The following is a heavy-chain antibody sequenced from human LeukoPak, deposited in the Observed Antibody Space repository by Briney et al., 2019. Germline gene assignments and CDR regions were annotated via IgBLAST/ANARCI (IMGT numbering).Heavy chain of an antibody. CDR2: IYYSGST. V-gene: IGHV4-39*01. CDR1: GGSISSSSYY. J-gene: IGHJ4*02. Sequence: SETLSLTCTVSGGSISSSSYYWGWIRQPPGKGLEWIGSIYYSGSTYYNPSLKGRVTISVDTSKNQFSLKLSSVTAADTAVYYCARQGVYYYDSSGYYDYWGQRTLVTVSS. D-gene: IGHD3-22*01. CDR3: ARQGVYYYDSSGYYDY.